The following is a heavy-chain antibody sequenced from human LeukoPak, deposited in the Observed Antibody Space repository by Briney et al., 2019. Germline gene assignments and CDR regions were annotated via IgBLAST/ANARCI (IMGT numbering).Heavy chain of an antibody. D-gene: IGHD2-15*01. Sequence: SETLSLTCTVSGGSISSYYWSWIRQPAGKGLEWIGRIYTSGSTNYNPSLKSRVTMSVDTSKNQFSLKLSSVTAADTAVYYCARDQRVVVAATLDPTYNWFDPWGQGTLVTVPS. CDR2: IYTSGST. V-gene: IGHV4-4*07. CDR3: ARDQRVVVAATLDPTYNWFDP. CDR1: GGSISSYY. J-gene: IGHJ5*02.